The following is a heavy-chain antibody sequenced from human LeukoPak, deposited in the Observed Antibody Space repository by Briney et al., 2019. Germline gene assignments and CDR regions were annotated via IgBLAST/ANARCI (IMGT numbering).Heavy chain of an antibody. CDR2: INAGNGNT. Sequence: GASVKVSCKASGYTFTSYAMHWVRQAPGQRLEWMGWINAGNGNTKYSQKFQGRVTITRDTSASTAYMELRSLRSDDTAVYYCARESHVTREDYWGQGTLVTVSS. J-gene: IGHJ4*02. CDR1: GYTFTSYA. CDR3: ARESHVTREDY. D-gene: IGHD3-10*01. V-gene: IGHV1-3*01.